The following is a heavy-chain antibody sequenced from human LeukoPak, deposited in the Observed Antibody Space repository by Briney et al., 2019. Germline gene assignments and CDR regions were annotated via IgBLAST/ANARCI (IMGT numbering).Heavy chain of an antibody. CDR3: ARGKTSDDIIEDAFDI. J-gene: IGHJ3*02. Sequence: GGSLRLSRAASGFSVNTNYMTWVRQAPGKGLEWVSVLYSGGGAYYADSVKDRFTISRDYSQNTLLLQMNSLRAEDTALYYCARGKTSDDIIEDAFDIWGQGTMVAVSS. CDR1: GFSVNTNY. V-gene: IGHV3-66*01. CDR2: LYSGGGA. D-gene: IGHD3-9*01.